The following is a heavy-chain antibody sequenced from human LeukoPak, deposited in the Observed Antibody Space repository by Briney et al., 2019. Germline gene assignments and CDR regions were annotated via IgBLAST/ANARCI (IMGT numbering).Heavy chain of an antibody. D-gene: IGHD4-23*01. Sequence: SETLSLTCTVSSGSISSTTYYWAWIRQPPGKGLEWIGSIYYNGDTYYNPSLKSRVIISADTSKNQFSLKLTSVTAADTAAYYCARGPNTAGNFRAFDLWGQGTKVTVSS. CDR2: IYYNGDT. CDR3: ARGPNTAGNFRAFDL. V-gene: IGHV4-39*07. J-gene: IGHJ3*01. CDR1: SGSISSTTYY.